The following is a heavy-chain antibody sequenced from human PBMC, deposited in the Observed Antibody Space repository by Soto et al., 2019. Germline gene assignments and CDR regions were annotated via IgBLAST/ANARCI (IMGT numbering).Heavy chain of an antibody. CDR1: GSIVSNIA. D-gene: IGHD5-12*01. CDR2: SGASGGSI. Sequence: GGALRLSSAASGSIVSNIAMIWVRQAPGKGLEWISSSGASGGSITYADSVKGRFTISRDNAKNSLYLQMNSLRAEDTAVYYCARDPKVGDGYNFRLFFHYWGQGALVNVSS. J-gene: IGHJ4*02. CDR3: ARDPKVGDGYNFRLFFHY. V-gene: IGHV3-21*01.